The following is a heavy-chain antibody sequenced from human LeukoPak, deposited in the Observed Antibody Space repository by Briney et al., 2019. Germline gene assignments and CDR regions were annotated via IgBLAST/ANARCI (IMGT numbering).Heavy chain of an antibody. CDR1: GYTFTSYG. CDR2: MNPNSGNT. V-gene: IGHV1-8*02. Sequence: GASVKVSCKASGYTFTSYGISWVRQAPGQGLEWMGWMNPNSGNTGYAQKFQGRVTMTRNTSISTAYMELSSLRSEDTAVYYCARIAVAAFDPWGQGTLVTVSS. D-gene: IGHD6-19*01. J-gene: IGHJ5*02. CDR3: ARIAVAAFDP.